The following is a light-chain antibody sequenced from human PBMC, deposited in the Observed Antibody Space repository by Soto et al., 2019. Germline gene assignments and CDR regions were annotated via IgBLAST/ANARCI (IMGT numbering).Light chain of an antibody. CDR3: SSYTSPKYV. CDR1: SSDVGGYNY. V-gene: IGLV2-14*01. J-gene: IGLJ1*01. Sequence: QSALTQPASVSGCPGQSITISCTGTSSDVGGYNYVSWYQQHPGKAPKLMIYEVSNRPSGVSNRFSGSKSGNTASLTISGLQAEDEADYYCSSYTSPKYVFGTGTKVTVL. CDR2: EVS.